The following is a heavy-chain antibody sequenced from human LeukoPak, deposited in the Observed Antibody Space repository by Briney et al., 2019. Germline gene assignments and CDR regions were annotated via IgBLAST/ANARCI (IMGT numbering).Heavy chain of an antibody. J-gene: IGHJ3*02. V-gene: IGHV4-59*12. Sequence: SETLSLTCTVSGGSISSYYWSWIRQPPGKGLEWIGYIYYSGSTNYNPSLKSRVTISVDTSKNQFSLKLSSVTAADTAVYYCARGPGYCSGGSCQDAFDIWGQGTMVTVSS. CDR3: ARGPGYCSGGSCQDAFDI. D-gene: IGHD2-15*01. CDR2: IYYSGST. CDR1: GGSISSYY.